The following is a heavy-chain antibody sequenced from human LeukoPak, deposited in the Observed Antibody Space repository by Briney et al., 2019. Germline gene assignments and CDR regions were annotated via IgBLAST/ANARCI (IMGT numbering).Heavy chain of an antibody. D-gene: IGHD3-9*01. CDR3: AKDYDVLTGIGWFDP. Sequence: SVKVSCKASGGPFNTYAISWLRQAPGQGLERMRGIIPILGRTNYAQRFQGRVTITADESTTTAYMELSSLRSEDTALYYCAKDYDVLTGIGWFDPWGQGTLVTVSS. J-gene: IGHJ5*02. V-gene: IGHV1-69*10. CDR2: IIPILGRT. CDR1: GGPFNTYA.